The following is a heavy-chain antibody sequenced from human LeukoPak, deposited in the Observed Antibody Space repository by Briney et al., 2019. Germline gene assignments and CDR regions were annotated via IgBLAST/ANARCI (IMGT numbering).Heavy chain of an antibody. Sequence: SETLSLTCAVYGGSLSGYYWSWIRQPPGKGLEWIGEINHSGSTNYNPSLKSRVTISVDTSKNQFSLKLSSVTAADTAVYYCARASPMESVVGATGWFDPWGQGTLVTVSS. CDR1: GGSLSGYY. D-gene: IGHD1-26*01. CDR3: ARASPMESVVGATGWFDP. V-gene: IGHV4-34*01. J-gene: IGHJ5*02. CDR2: INHSGST.